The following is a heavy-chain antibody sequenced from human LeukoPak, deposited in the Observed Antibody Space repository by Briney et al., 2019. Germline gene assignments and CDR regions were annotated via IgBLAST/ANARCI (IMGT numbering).Heavy chain of an antibody. D-gene: IGHD4-17*01. CDR3: ASSPYGPWYFDL. V-gene: IGHV4-30-4*01. CDR1: GGSISSGDYY. J-gene: IGHJ2*01. Sequence: SETLSLTCTVSGGSISSGDYYWSWIRQPPGKGLEWIGYIYYSGSTYYNPSLKSRVTILVDTSKNQFSLKLSSVTAADTAVYYCASSPYGPWYFDLWGRGTLVTVSS. CDR2: IYYSGST.